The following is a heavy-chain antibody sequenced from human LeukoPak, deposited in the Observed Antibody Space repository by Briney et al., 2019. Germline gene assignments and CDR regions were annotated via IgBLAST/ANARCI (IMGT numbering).Heavy chain of an antibody. CDR1: GFTFSSYT. Sequence: GGSLRLSCAASGFTFSSYTMNWVRQAPGKGLEWVSSISSSNSYIYYADSVKGRFTISRDNAKNSLYLQMNSLRAEDTAMYYCARDAWFDPWGQGTLVTVSS. CDR3: ARDAWFDP. J-gene: IGHJ5*02. CDR2: ISSSNSYI. V-gene: IGHV3-21*01.